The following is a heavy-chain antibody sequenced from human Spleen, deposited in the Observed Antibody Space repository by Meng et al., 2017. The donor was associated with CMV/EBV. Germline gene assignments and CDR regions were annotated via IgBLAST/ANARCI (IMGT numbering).Heavy chain of an antibody. CDR2: INPNSGDT. V-gene: IGHV1-2*02. CDR1: GYTFTGYY. Sequence: CTSSGYTFTGYYMHWVRQAPGQGLEWMGWINPNSGDTNYAQKFQGRVSMTRDTSISTAYMELSSLRSDDTAVYYCARDFLDYGGWFDPWGQGTLVTVSS. CDR3: ARDFLDYGGWFDP. D-gene: IGHD4/OR15-4a*01. J-gene: IGHJ5*02.